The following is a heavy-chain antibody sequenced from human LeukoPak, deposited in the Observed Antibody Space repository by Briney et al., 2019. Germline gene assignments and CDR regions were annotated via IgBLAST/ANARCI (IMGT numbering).Heavy chain of an antibody. D-gene: IGHD6-19*01. CDR2: IYYSGST. Sequence: PSETLSLTCTVSGGSISSYYWSWIRQPPGKGLEWIGYIYYSGSTNYNPSLKSRVTISVDTSKNQFSLKLSSVTAADTAVYYCARGGSSGWYRPDFDYWGQGTLVTVSS. V-gene: IGHV4-59*01. CDR3: ARGGSSGWYRPDFDY. J-gene: IGHJ4*02. CDR1: GGSISSYY.